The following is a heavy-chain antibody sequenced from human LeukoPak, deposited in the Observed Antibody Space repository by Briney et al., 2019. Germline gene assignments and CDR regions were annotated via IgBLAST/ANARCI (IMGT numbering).Heavy chain of an antibody. CDR1: GFTFSSYA. J-gene: IGHJ4*02. CDR3: AKDYGYSYGQNNDY. D-gene: IGHD5-18*01. CDR2: ISGSGGST. V-gene: IGHV3-23*01. Sequence: PGGSLRLSCAASGFTFSSYAMSWVRQAPGKGLEWVSAISGSGGSTYYADSVKGRFTISRDNSKNTLYLQMNSLRAEDTAVYYCAKDYGYSYGQNNDYWGQGTLVTVSS.